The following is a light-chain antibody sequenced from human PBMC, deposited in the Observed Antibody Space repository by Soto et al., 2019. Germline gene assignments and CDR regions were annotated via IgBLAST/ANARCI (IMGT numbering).Light chain of an antibody. Sequence: AIQMTQSPSSLSASVGDRVTITCWASQGITDDLGWYQQKPGKAPKLLIYAASSLQSGVPSRFSGSGSGTDFTLTISSLQPEDFATYYCLQNFNFPWTFGLGTKVEIK. CDR1: QGITDD. V-gene: IGKV1-6*01. CDR3: LQNFNFPWT. J-gene: IGKJ1*01. CDR2: AAS.